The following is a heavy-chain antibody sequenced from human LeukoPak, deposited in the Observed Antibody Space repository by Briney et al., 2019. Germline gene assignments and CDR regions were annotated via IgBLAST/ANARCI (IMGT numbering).Heavy chain of an antibody. V-gene: IGHV1-18*01. D-gene: IGHD3-10*01. CDR3: ARGGLLGAFDI. J-gene: IGHJ3*02. Sequence: ASVKVSCKASGYTFIRNGISWVRQAPGQGLEWMGWISPYNENRKYLQELQGRVTLTTDTSTSTAYMELRRLTPDDTAVYYCARGGLLGAFDIWGQGTMVTVSS. CDR1: GYTFIRNG. CDR2: ISPYNENR.